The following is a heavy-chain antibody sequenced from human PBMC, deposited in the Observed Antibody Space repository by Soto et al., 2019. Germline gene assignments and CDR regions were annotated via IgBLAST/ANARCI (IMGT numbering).Heavy chain of an antibody. CDR1: GYTFTSYG. D-gene: IGHD6-13*01. CDR3: ARRYSSTWDKSWLDP. CDR2: ISDDSGET. Sequence: ASVKVSCKTSGYTFTSYGITWVRQAPGQGLEWMGWISDDSGETDYAQNFHGRLTLTTDASTTTAYMELRGLRSDDTAVHYCARRYSSTWDKSWLDPWGQGTLVTVSS. V-gene: IGHV1-18*04. J-gene: IGHJ5*02.